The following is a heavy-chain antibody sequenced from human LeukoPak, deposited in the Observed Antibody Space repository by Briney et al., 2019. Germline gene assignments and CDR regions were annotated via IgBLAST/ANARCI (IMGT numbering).Heavy chain of an antibody. V-gene: IGHV3-11*01. CDR2: ISNSGSQI. Sequence: GGSLRLSCAASGFTFSENYVSWIRQAPGKGLEWVSYISNSGSQINYGDSVKGRFTISRDNAKSSVYLQMNSLRAEDTAVYYCASGYDYVWGSFHYKGYFDYWGQGILVTVSS. CDR1: GFTFSENY. D-gene: IGHD3-16*02. CDR3: ASGYDYVWGSFHYKGYFDY. J-gene: IGHJ4*02.